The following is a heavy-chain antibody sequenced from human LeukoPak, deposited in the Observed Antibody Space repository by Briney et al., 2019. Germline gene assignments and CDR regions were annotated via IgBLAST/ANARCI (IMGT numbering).Heavy chain of an antibody. CDR1: GGSFSTYY. V-gene: IGHV4-30-4*08. J-gene: IGHJ4*02. CDR3: ARERDCSGGSCRIDY. Sequence: SETLSLTCAVSGGSFSTYYWSWIRQPPGKGLEWIGYIYYSGSTYYNPSLKSRVTISVDTSKNQFSLKLSSVTAADTAVYYCARERDCSGGSCRIDYWGQGTLVTVSS. CDR2: IYYSGST. D-gene: IGHD2-15*01.